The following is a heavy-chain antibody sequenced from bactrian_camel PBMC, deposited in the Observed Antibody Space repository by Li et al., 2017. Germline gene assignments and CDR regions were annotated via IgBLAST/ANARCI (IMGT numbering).Heavy chain of an antibody. CDR1: GFTFSTHA. J-gene: IGHJ6*01. CDR3: ASQVMTGRTGYFGY. V-gene: IGHV3S40*01. D-gene: IGHD7*01. CDR2: ISSGATT. Sequence: VQLVESGGGLVQPGGSLRLSCAASGFTFSTHALYWVRQAPGKGLEWVSTISSGATTYYADSVKGRFTISRDNAKNTVYLQMNSLKPEDTAVYYCASQVMTGRTGYFGYWGQGTQVTVS.